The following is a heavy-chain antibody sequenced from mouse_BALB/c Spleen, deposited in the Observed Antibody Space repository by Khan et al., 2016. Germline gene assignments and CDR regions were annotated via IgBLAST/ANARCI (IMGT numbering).Heavy chain of an antibody. D-gene: IGHD1-1*01. J-gene: IGHJ3*01. CDR3: ARAGYYGYLAY. CDR1: GFDFRRYW. V-gene: IGHV4-1*02. CDR2: INPDSRTI. Sequence: EVQLHESGGGLVQPGGSLKLSCAASGFDFRRYWMSWVRQAPGKGLEWIGEINPDSRTINYSPSLKDKFTISRDNAKRTLYLQMSKVRSEDTALYYCARAGYYGYLAYWGQGTLVSVSA.